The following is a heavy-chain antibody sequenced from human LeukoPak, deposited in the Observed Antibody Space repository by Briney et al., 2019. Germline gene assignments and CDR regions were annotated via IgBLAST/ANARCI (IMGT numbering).Heavy chain of an antibody. CDR3: ARTRAADYYYYYGMDV. CDR2: IIPILGIA. J-gene: IGHJ6*02. CDR1: GGTFSSYA. V-gene: IGHV1-69*04. Sequence: SVKVSRKASGGTFSSYAISWVRQAPGQGLEWMGRIIPILGIANYAQKFQGRVTITADKSTSTAYMELSSLRSEDTAVYYCARTRAADYYYYYGMDVWGQGTTVTVSS. D-gene: IGHD6-13*01.